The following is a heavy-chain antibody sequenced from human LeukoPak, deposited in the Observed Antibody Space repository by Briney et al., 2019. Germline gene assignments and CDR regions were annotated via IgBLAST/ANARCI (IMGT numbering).Heavy chain of an antibody. CDR1: GFTFSSYG. Sequence: GGSLRLSCAASGFTFSSYGMHWVRQAPGKGLEWVAFIRYDGSNKYYADSVKGRFTISRDNSKNTLYLQMNSLRAEDTAVYYCAKPELGATSPRAYFDYWGQGTLVTVSS. J-gene: IGHJ4*02. D-gene: IGHD1-26*01. CDR2: IRYDGSNK. V-gene: IGHV3-30*02. CDR3: AKPELGATSPRAYFDY.